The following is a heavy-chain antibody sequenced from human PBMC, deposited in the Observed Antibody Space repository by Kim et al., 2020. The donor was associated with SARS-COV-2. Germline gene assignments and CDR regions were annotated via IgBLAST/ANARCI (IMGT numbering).Heavy chain of an antibody. V-gene: IGHV1-24*01. D-gene: IGHD1-26*01. Sequence: ASVKVSCKVSRYTLTELSMHWVRQAPGKGLEWMGGFDPEDGETIYAQKFQGRVTMTEDTSTDTAYMELSSLRSEDTAVYYCATAPVVVGATLSDYYYYGMDVWGQRTTVTVSS. CDR2: FDPEDGET. CDR1: RYTLTELS. CDR3: ATAPVVVGATLSDYYYYGMDV. J-gene: IGHJ6*02.